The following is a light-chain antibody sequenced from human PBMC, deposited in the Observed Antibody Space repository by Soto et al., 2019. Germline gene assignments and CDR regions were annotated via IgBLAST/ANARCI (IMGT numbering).Light chain of an antibody. Sequence: DIQMTQSPSTLSASVGDRVTITCRASQSISSWLAWYQQKPGKAPKLLIYDASSLESGVPSRFSGSGSGTEFTLTIGSLQPEDFATYYCQQYNGYRWTFGQGTKVVIK. J-gene: IGKJ1*01. CDR3: QQYNGYRWT. CDR1: QSISSW. CDR2: DAS. V-gene: IGKV1-5*01.